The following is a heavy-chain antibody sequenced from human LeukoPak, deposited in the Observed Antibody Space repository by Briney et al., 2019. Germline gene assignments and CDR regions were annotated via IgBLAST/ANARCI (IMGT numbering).Heavy chain of an antibody. CDR1: GFTVSSNY. D-gene: IGHD6-13*01. CDR2: IYSGGST. J-gene: IGHJ3*02. CDR3: ARPEGMAAAHDAFDI. V-gene: IGHV3-66*04. Sequence: GGSLRLSCAASGFTVSSNYMSWVRQAPGKGLEWVSVIYSGGSTYYADSVKGRFTISRDNSKNTLYLQMNSLRAEDTAVYYCARPEGMAAAHDAFDIWGQGTMVTVSS.